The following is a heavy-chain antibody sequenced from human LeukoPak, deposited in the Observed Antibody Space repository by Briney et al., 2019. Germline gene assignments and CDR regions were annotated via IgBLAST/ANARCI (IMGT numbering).Heavy chain of an antibody. D-gene: IGHD3-10*01. Sequence: PSETLSLTCTVSGGSISSYYWSWIRQPPGKGLEWIGYIYYSGSTNYNPSLKSRVTISVDTSKNQFSLKLSPVTAADTAVYYCARLYYYGSGSPVFDYWGQGTLVTVSS. CDR2: IYYSGST. V-gene: IGHV4-59*01. CDR1: GGSISSYY. J-gene: IGHJ4*02. CDR3: ARLYYYGSGSPVFDY.